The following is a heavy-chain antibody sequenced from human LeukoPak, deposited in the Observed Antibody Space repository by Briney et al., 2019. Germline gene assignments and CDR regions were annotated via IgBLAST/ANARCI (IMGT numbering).Heavy chain of an antibody. J-gene: IGHJ4*02. CDR1: GFTFSSYS. D-gene: IGHD6-6*01. Sequence: GGSLRLSCAASGFTFSSYSMNWVRQAPGKGLECVSSISSSSSYIYYADSVKGRFTISRDNDKNSLYPQMNSLRAEDTAVYYCARVGSSSGYGYWGQGTLVTVSS. V-gene: IGHV3-21*01. CDR2: ISSSSSYI. CDR3: ARVGSSSGYGY.